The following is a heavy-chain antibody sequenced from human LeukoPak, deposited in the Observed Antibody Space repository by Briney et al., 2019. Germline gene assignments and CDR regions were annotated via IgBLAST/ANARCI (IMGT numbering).Heavy chain of an antibody. CDR1: GGTFSSYA. J-gene: IGHJ3*02. Sequence: ASVKVSCKASGGTFSSYAISWVRQAPGQGLGWMGGIIPIFGTANYAQKLQGRVTMATDTSTSTAYMELRSLRSDDTAVYYCARDTNDAFDIWGQGTMVTVSS. CDR3: ARDTNDAFDI. V-gene: IGHV1-69*05. CDR2: IIPIFGTA.